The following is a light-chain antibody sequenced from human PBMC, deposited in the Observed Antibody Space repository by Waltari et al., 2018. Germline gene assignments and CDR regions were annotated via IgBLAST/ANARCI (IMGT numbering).Light chain of an antibody. CDR1: NLQYKR. CDR2: RDD. V-gene: IGLV3-9*02. Sequence: SYDLTQPRSVSVALGETATITCVGLNLQYKRVHWCRQKTGQAPVLVIFRDDNRPSGIPERFSASNSGNTATLNITRAQAGDEGDYYCQVWHNTNAIFGGGTKLTVL. CDR3: QVWHNTNAI. J-gene: IGLJ2*01.